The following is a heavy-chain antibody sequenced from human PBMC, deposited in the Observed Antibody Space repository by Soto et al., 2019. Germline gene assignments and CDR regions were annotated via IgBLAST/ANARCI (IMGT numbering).Heavy chain of an antibody. CDR1: GFTFSSYW. D-gene: IGHD6-6*01. CDR2: ISSSSSYI. J-gene: IGHJ3*02. V-gene: IGHV3-21*01. Sequence: GGSLRLSCAASGFTFSSYWMSWVRQAPGKGLEWVSSISSSSSYIYYADSVKGRFTISRDNAKNSLYLQMNSQRAEDTAVYYCARDLTRIAARRSAFDIWGQGTMVTVSS. CDR3: ARDLTRIAARRSAFDI.